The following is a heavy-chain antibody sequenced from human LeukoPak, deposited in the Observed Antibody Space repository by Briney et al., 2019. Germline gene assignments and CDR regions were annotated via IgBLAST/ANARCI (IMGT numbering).Heavy chain of an antibody. CDR2: IYYSGST. V-gene: IGHV4-59*01. CDR1: GGSISSYY. J-gene: IGHJ4*02. CDR3: ARGSSIAAHDY. Sequence: PSETLSLTCTVSGGSISSYYWSWIRQPPGKGLEWIGYIYYSGSTNYNPSLKSRVTISVDTSKNQFSLKLSSVTAEDTAVYYCARGSSIAAHDYWGQGTLVTVSS. D-gene: IGHD6-6*01.